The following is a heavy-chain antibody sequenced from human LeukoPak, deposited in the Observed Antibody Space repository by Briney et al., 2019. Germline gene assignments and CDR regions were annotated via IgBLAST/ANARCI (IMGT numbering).Heavy chain of an antibody. CDR3: ARGHDTYYYYYMDV. CDR2: INPNSGGT. CDR1: GYTFTGYY. Sequence: ASVKVSCKASGYTFTGYYMHWVRQAPGQGLEWMGWINPNSGGTNYAQKFQGRVAMTRDTSISTAYMELSRLRSDDTAVYYCARGHDTYYYYYMDVWGKGTTVTVSS. D-gene: IGHD3-22*01. J-gene: IGHJ6*03. V-gene: IGHV1-2*02.